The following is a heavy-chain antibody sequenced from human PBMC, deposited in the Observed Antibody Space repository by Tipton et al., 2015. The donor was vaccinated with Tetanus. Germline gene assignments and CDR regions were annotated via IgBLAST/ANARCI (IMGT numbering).Heavy chain of an antibody. D-gene: IGHD3-16*01. CDR2: IYYSGST. Sequence: TLSLTCSVSGGSISSNNYYWAWIRQPPGKGLEWIGYIYYSGSTFYNPSLKSRVNISVDTSKNQFSLRLTSVTAADTAVYYCARDQGGGRVARLNWFGPWGQGTLVTVSS. CDR3: ARDQGGGRVARLNWFGP. J-gene: IGHJ5*02. V-gene: IGHV4-31*03. CDR1: GGSISSNNYY.